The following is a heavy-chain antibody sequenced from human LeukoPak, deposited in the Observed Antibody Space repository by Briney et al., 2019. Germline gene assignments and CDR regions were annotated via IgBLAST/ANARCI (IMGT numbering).Heavy chain of an antibody. V-gene: IGHV1-18*04. CDR3: ARVNNFNPFDY. CDR1: GYNLSAYG. J-gene: IGHJ4*02. CDR2: LSADKSQV. D-gene: IGHD1-1*01. Sequence: ASVMVSCKASGYNLSAYGIGWVRQAPGQGLEWMGWLSADKSQVNYAQNFQGRVTLTTDTSTTTAYMELKSLRSDDTAVYYCARVNNFNPFDYWGQGTLVTVSS.